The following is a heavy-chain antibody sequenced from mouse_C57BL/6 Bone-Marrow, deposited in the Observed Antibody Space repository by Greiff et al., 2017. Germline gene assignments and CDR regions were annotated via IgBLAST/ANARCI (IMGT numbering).Heavy chain of an antibody. CDR3: AIIYYGNYAAWFAY. CDR2: IDPSDSYT. D-gene: IGHD2-1*01. Sequence: QVQLQQPGAELVMPGASVKLSCKASGYTFTSYWMHWVKQRPGQGLEWIGEIDPSDSYTNYNQKFKGKSTLTVDKSSSTAYMQLSSLTSEYSAVYYCAIIYYGNYAAWFAYWGQGTLVTVSA. J-gene: IGHJ3*01. V-gene: IGHV1-69*01. CDR1: GYTFTSYW.